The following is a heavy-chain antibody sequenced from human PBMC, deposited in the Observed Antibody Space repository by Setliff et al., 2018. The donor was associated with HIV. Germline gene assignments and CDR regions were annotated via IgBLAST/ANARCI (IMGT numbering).Heavy chain of an antibody. J-gene: IGHJ5*02. CDR2: ISPNTGDT. D-gene: IGHD3-10*01. CDR3: ARRGYYTSGTWFDP. CDR1: GYTFTAYF. Sequence: ASVKVSCKTAGYTFTAYFLQWVRQAPGQGPEWIGWISPNTGDTGIALKFQGRVTMTRDTSTSTTYLELDRLTYDDTAIYYCARRGYYTSGTWFDPWGQGTLVTVSS. V-gene: IGHV1-2*02.